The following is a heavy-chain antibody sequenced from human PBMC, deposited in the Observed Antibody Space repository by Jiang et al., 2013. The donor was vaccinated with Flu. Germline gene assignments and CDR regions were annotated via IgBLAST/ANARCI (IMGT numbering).Heavy chain of an antibody. CDR1: GFTFSSYA. CDR3: AKCAPYGTGWYGRTDN. J-gene: IGHJ4*02. Sequence: VQLLESGGGLVQPGGSLRLSCAASGFTFSSYAMSWVRQAPGKGLEWVSAISDSGVGKHYADSVKGRFTISRDNSRNTVYLQMNSLRVEDTAEYYCAKCAPYGTGWYGRTDNWGQGTLVTVSS. D-gene: IGHD6-19*01. CDR2: ISDSGVGK. V-gene: IGHV3-23*01.